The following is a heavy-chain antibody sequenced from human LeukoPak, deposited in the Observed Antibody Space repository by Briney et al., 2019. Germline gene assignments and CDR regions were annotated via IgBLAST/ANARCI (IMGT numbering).Heavy chain of an antibody. D-gene: IGHD3-10*01. Sequence: SETLSLTCTVSGYSISSGYYWGWIRQPPGKGLEWIGSIYHSGSTYYNQSLKSRVTISVDTSKNQFSLKLSSVTAADTAVYYCASSGSYFQADYWGQGTLVTVSS. V-gene: IGHV4-38-2*02. CDR1: GYSISSGYY. J-gene: IGHJ4*02. CDR3: ASSGSYFQADY. CDR2: IYHSGST.